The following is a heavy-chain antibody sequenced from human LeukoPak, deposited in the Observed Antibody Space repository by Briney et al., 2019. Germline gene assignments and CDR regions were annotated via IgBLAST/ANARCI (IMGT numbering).Heavy chain of an antibody. CDR3: VRGGSKTGAGWFDP. J-gene: IGHJ5*02. CDR2: ISPYNGGT. V-gene: IGHV1-18*01. CDR1: GYTFANYG. Sequence: ASVKVSCKTSGYTFANYGVSWVRQAPGQGLEWMGWISPYNGGTNYAQRLQGRVTLTTDSSSSIAYMDLRNLRSDDTAVYYCVRGGSKTGAGWFDPWGRGTQVTVSS. D-gene: IGHD3-9*01.